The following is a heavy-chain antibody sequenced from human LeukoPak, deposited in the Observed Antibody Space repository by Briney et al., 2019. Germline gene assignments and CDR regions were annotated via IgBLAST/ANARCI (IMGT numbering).Heavy chain of an antibody. D-gene: IGHD2-15*01. V-gene: IGHV3-21*01. J-gene: IGHJ5*02. CDR1: GFTFSSYS. CDR3: ARDPSYIVVAGGWFDP. CDR2: ISSSSSYI. Sequence: GGSLRLSCAASGFTFSSYSMNWVRQAPGKGLEWVSSISSSSSYIYYADSVKGRFTISRDNAKNSLYLQMNSLRAEDTAVYYCARDPSYIVVAGGWFDPWGQGTLVTVSS.